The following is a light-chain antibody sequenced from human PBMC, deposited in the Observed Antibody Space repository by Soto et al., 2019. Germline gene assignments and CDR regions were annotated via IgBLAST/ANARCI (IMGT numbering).Light chain of an antibody. CDR2: EVT. CDR3: SSFTSRFTFV. V-gene: IGLV2-14*01. CDR1: RSDVGAYNY. Sequence: QSVLTHPASVSGSPGQSIAISCPGTRSDVGAYNYVSWYQQHPGKAPKLMISEVTNRPSGVSDRFSGSKSGNTASLTISGLQAEDEADYYCSSFTSRFTFVFGTGTKVTV. J-gene: IGLJ1*01.